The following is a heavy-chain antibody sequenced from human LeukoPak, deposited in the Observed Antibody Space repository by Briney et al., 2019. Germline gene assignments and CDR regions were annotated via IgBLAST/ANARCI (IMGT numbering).Heavy chain of an antibody. CDR3: ARDEVRTVDGI. CDR2: VNTNTGSP. CDR1: GYTFTKNG. Sequence: ASVKVSCKASGYTFTKNGINWVRQAPGQGLEWMGWVNTNTGSPTYAQGFTGRFVFSLDTSVSTAYLQISSLKAEDTAVYYCARDEVRTVDGIWGQGTLVTVSS. J-gene: IGHJ4*02. D-gene: IGHD4-23*01. V-gene: IGHV7-4-1*02.